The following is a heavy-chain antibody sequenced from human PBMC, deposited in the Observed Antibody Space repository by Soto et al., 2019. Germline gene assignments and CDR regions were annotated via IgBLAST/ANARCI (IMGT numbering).Heavy chain of an antibody. Sequence: ASVKVSRKASGYTFTGYYMHWVRQAPGQGLEWMGWINPNSGGTNYAQKFQGWVTMTRDTSISTAYMELSRLRSDDTAVYYCARDQRGESSGWYAFDIWGQGTMVTVSS. CDR1: GYTFTGYY. J-gene: IGHJ3*02. CDR3: ARDQRGESSGWYAFDI. CDR2: INPNSGGT. D-gene: IGHD6-19*01. V-gene: IGHV1-2*04.